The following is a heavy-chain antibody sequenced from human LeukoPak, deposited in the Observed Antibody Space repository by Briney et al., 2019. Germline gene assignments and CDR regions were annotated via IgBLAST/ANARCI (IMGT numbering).Heavy chain of an antibody. Sequence: PSETLSLTRAVYGGSFSGYYWSWIRQPPGKGLEWIGEINHSGSTNYNPSLKSRVTISVDTSKNQFSLKLSSVTAADTAVYYCARTLRYFDWLFTVYFDYWGQGTLVTVSS. CDR2: INHSGST. D-gene: IGHD3-9*01. CDR1: GGSFSGYY. V-gene: IGHV4-34*01. CDR3: ARTLRYFDWLFTVYFDY. J-gene: IGHJ4*02.